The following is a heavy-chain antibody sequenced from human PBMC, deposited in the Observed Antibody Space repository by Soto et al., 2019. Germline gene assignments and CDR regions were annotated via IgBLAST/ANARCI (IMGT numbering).Heavy chain of an antibody. V-gene: IGHV3-23*01. CDR3: AKSAGGLEDYTSDYYGMDV. CDR2: IGGSGTGGRT. D-gene: IGHD4-4*01. J-gene: IGHJ6*02. CDR1: GLTFSTYA. Sequence: EVHLLESGGDLVQPGGSLRLSCTASGLTFSTYAMSWVRQAPGKGLEWVSAIGGSGTGGRTYYAETVKGRFTISRDNSKNTVNLQMNSLRADDAAVYYCAKSAGGLEDYTSDYYGMDVWGQGTTVTVSS.